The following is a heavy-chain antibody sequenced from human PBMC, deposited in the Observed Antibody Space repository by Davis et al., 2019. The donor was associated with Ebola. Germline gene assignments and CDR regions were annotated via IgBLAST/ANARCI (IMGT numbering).Heavy chain of an antibody. V-gene: IGHV3-74*01. Sequence: GESLKISCAASGFTFSSYWMHWVRQAPGKGLVWVSRINSDGSSTSYADSVKGRFPISRDNAKNTLSLQMNSLRAEDTAVYYCAGTVPYYYGMDVWGQGTTVTVSS. J-gene: IGHJ6*02. CDR1: GFTFSSYW. CDR3: AGTVPYYYGMDV. D-gene: IGHD1-1*01. CDR2: INSDGSST.